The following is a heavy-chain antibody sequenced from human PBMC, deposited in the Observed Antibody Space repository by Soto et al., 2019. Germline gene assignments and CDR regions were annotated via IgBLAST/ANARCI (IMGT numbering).Heavy chain of an antibody. CDR3: ARDQGYCSSTSCYDWFDP. J-gene: IGHJ5*02. CDR2: ISAYNGNT. CDR1: GYTFTSYG. D-gene: IGHD2-2*01. V-gene: IGHV1-18*01. Sequence: QVQLVQSGAEVKKPGVSVKVSCKASGYTFTSYGISWVRQAPGQGLEWMGWISAYNGNTNYAQKLQGRVTMTTDTSTSTAYMELRSLRSDDTAVYYCARDQGYCSSTSCYDWFDPWGQGTLVTVSS.